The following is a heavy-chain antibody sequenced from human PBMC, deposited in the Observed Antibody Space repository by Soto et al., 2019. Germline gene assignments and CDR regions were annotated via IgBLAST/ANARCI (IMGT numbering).Heavy chain of an antibody. J-gene: IGHJ4*02. CDR2: ISSSSAYI. V-gene: IGHV3-21*06. Sequence: EVHLVEAGGGLGKPGESLTLSCAASGFTFGSFTLNWVRQAPGKGLEWVSSISSSSAYIYYEESVKGRFTISRDNARSTLYLQMKSLRLDETAGYFCARDGRTCGGDWGQGTLVAVSS. CDR3: ARDGRTCGGD. CDR1: GFTFGSFT. D-gene: IGHD3-16*01.